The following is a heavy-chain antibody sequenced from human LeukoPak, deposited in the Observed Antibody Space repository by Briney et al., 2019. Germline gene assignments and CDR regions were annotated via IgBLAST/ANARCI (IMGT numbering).Heavy chain of an antibody. Sequence: SETLSLTCTVSGGSISRYYWSWIRQPPGKGLEWIGYIYYSGSTNYNPSLKSRVTISVDTSKNQFSLKLSSVTAADTAVYYCARAPAYGDYEGYWGQGTLVTVSS. CDR2: IYYSGST. CDR1: GGSISRYY. J-gene: IGHJ4*02. D-gene: IGHD4-17*01. CDR3: ARAPAYGDYEGY. V-gene: IGHV4-59*08.